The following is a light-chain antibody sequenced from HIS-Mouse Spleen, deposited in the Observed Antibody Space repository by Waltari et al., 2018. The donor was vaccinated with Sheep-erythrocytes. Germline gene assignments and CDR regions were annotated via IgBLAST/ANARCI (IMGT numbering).Light chain of an antibody. CDR3: QVWDSSSDHPV. J-gene: IGLJ3*02. Sequence: SYELPQPPSVSVSPGQTASIPCSGDTLGAKYPCWYQQKPGQSHVLVIYQDSKRPSGIPERFAGSNSGNKATLTISGTQAMDEADYYCQVWDSSSDHPVFGGGTKLTVL. CDR1: TLGAKY. CDR2: QDS. V-gene: IGLV3-1*01.